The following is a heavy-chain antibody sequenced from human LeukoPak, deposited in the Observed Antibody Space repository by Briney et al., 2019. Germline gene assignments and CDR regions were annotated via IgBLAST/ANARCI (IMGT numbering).Heavy chain of an antibody. CDR3: ARGVSGYSGYLGWWYYGMDV. Sequence: SETLSLTCTVSGGSISSSSYYWGWIRQPPGKGLEWIGSIYYSGSTYYNPSLKSRVTISVDTSKNQFSLKLSSVTAADTAVYYCARGVSGYSGYLGWWYYGMDVWGQGTTVTVSS. J-gene: IGHJ6*02. CDR1: GGSISSSSYY. V-gene: IGHV4-39*07. D-gene: IGHD5-12*01. CDR2: IYYSGST.